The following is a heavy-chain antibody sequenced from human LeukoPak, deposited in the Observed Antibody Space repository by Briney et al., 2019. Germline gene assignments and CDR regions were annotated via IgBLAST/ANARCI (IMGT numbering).Heavy chain of an antibody. D-gene: IGHD1-26*01. Sequence: SETLSLTCTVSGGSISSYYWSWIRQPPGKGLKWIGYIYYSGSTNYNPSLKSRVTISVDASKNQFSLKLSSVTAADTAVYYCARGGSYYGYFDYWGQGTLVTVSS. CDR1: GGSISSYY. CDR3: ARGGSYYGYFDY. CDR2: IYYSGST. V-gene: IGHV4-59*01. J-gene: IGHJ4*02.